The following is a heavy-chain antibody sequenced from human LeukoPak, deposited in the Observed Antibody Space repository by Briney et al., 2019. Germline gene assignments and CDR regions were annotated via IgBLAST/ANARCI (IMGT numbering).Heavy chain of an antibody. CDR2: NYYSGST. J-gene: IGHJ4*02. Sequence: SETLSLTCTVSGGSISSYYWSWIRQPPGKGLEWIGYNYYSGSTNYNPSLKSRVTISVDTSKNQFSLKLSSVTAADTAVYYRAREVSSSSHFDYWGQGTLVTVSS. CDR1: GGSISSYY. D-gene: IGHD6-13*01. CDR3: AREVSSSSHFDY. V-gene: IGHV4-59*01.